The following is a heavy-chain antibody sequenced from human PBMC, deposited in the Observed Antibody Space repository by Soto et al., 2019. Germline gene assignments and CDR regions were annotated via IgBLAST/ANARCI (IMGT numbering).Heavy chain of an antibody. CDR1: GYTFTSYA. Sequence: ASVKVSCKASGYTFTSYAMHWVRQAPGQRLEWIGWINAGNGNTKYSQKFQGRVTITRDTSASTAYMELSSLRSEDTAVYYCARDGAIRKFLLILYDTRFDPWGERNLVTVSS. CDR3: ARDGAIRKFLLILYDTRFDP. J-gene: IGHJ5*02. CDR2: INAGNGNT. D-gene: IGHD2-8*01. V-gene: IGHV1-3*01.